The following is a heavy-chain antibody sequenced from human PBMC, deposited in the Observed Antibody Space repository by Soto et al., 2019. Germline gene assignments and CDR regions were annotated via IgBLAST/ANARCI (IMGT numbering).Heavy chain of an antibody. CDR1: GFTFDDYA. V-gene: IGHV3-9*01. Sequence: PGGSLRLSCAASGFTFDDYAMHWVRQAPGKGLEWVSGISWNSGSIGYADSVKGRFTISRDNAKNSLYLQMNSLRAEDTALYYCAKGAKPTKRSGYSYYFDYWGQGTLVTVSS. J-gene: IGHJ4*02. CDR3: AKGAKPTKRSGYSYYFDY. CDR2: ISWNSGSI. D-gene: IGHD3-22*01.